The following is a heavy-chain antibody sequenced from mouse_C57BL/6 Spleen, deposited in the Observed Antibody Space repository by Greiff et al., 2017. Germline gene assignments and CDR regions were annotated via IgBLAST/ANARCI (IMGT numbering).Heavy chain of an antibody. CDR3: ARRGTTVVANYAMEC. CDR2: IYPRSGNT. CDR1: GYTFTSYG. Sequence: QVQLQQSGAELARPGASVKLSCKASGYTFTSYGISWVKQRTGQGLEWIGEIYPRSGNTYYNEKFKGKATLTAAKSSSAAYMELRSLTSEDSAVYFCARRGTTVVANYAMECWGQGTSVAVA. V-gene: IGHV1-81*01. J-gene: IGHJ4*01. D-gene: IGHD1-1*01.